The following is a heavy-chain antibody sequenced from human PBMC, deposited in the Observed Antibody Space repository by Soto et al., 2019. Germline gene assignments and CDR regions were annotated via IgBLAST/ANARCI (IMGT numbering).Heavy chain of an antibody. V-gene: IGHV3-23*01. CDR2: IRGTDGTT. CDR1: GFIFSDYA. Sequence: GGSLRLSRAASGFIFSDYAMSWVRQAPGKGLEWVSTIRGTDGTTYYSDSVKGRFTISRDNSKNTLYLQMNSLRAEDTAVYYCARDSSGWIPHFQHWAQGTMVTV. CDR3: ARDSSGWIPHFQH. D-gene: IGHD6-19*01. J-gene: IGHJ4*02.